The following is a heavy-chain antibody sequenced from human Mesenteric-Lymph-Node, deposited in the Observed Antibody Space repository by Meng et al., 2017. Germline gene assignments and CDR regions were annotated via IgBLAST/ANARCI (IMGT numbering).Heavy chain of an antibody. J-gene: IGHJ4*02. CDR2: INPDGSEK. D-gene: IGHD1-26*01. CDR1: GFTFSSYE. CDR3: ARHILGAYDY. V-gene: IGHV3-7*01. Sequence: GESLKISCAASGFTFSSYEMNWVRQAPGKGLEWVAYINPDGSEKNCVDSVKGRFTISRDNAKNSLFLQMDTLRAEDTAVYYCARHILGAYDYWGQGTLVTVSS.